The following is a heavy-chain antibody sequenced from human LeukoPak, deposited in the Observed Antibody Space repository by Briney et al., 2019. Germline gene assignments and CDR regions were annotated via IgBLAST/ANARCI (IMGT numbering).Heavy chain of an antibody. Sequence: ASVTVSCKASGYTFIDYYLHWLRQAPGQGLEWMGRINPNRGDTKPAHQGRVTMTRDTSISVAYMELSSLQPDDTAVYYCARNPDEHWLDESENWYFDLWGSGTLVTVSS. J-gene: IGHJ2*01. CDR2: INPNRGDT. CDR1: GYTFIDYY. CDR3: ARNPDEHWLDESENWYFDL. D-gene: IGHD6-19*01. V-gene: IGHV1-2*06.